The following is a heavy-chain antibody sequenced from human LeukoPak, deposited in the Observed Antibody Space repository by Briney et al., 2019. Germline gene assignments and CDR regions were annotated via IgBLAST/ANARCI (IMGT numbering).Heavy chain of an antibody. D-gene: IGHD5-12*01. Sequence: ASVKVSCKASGYTFTSYGISWVRQAPGQGLEWMGWISAYNGNTNYAQKLQGRVTMTTDTFTSTAYMELRSLRSDDTAVYYCVTLYSGYDYDYWGQGTLVTVSS. CDR1: GYTFTSYG. CDR2: ISAYNGNT. J-gene: IGHJ4*02. V-gene: IGHV1-18*01. CDR3: VTLYSGYDYDY.